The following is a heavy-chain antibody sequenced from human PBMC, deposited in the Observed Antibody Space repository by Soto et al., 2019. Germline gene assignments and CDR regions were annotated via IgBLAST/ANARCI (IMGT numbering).Heavy chain of an antibody. CDR3: AKTTYYDFWSGYYGMDV. J-gene: IGHJ6*02. CDR1: GYTFTSYD. D-gene: IGHD3-3*01. Sequence: ASVKVSCKASGYTFTSYDINWVRQATGQGLEWMGWMNPNSGNTGYAQKFQGRVTMTRNTSISTAYTELSSLRSEDTAVYYCAKTTYYDFWSGYYGMDVWGQGTTVTVSS. V-gene: IGHV1-8*01. CDR2: MNPNSGNT.